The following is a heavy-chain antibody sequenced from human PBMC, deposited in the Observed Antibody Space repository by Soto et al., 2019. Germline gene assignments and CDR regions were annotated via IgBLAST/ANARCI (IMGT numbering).Heavy chain of an antibody. J-gene: IGHJ6*02. Sequence: GESLKISCKGSGYSFTSYWISWVRQMPGKGLEWMGRIDPSDSYTNYSPSFQGHVTISADKSISTAYLQWSSLKASDTAMYYCARLPYDSSGYYYSYGMDFWGQGTMVTVSS. CDR1: GYSFTSYW. D-gene: IGHD3-22*01. CDR2: IDPSDSYT. CDR3: ARLPYDSSGYYYSYGMDF. V-gene: IGHV5-10-1*01.